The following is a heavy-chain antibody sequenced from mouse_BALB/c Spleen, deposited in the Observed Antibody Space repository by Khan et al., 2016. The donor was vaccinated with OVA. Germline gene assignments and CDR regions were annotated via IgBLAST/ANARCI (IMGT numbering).Heavy chain of an antibody. V-gene: IGHV1S137*01. Sequence: VQLQESGPELVRPGESVKISCKGSGYTFTDYAMHWVKQSHAKSLEWIGVISIYYDNTNYNQKFKGKATMTVDKSSSTAYMELARLTSEDSTIYYWASEGQWLRRGGGNSDYWGQGTTLTVSS. J-gene: IGHJ2*01. CDR2: ISIYYDNT. CDR3: ASEGQWLRRGGGNSDY. D-gene: IGHD2-2*01. CDR1: GYTFTDYA.